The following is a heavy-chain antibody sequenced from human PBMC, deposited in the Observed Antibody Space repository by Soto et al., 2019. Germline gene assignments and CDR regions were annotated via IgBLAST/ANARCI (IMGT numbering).Heavy chain of an antibody. CDR2: ILHDGNNK. J-gene: IGHJ4*02. D-gene: IGHD3-10*01. CDR3: ARDDEGGSYCDLGY. Sequence: QVQLVESGGGVVQPGRSLRLSCAASGFTFSNYIMHWVRQAPGKGLEWVAIILHDGNNKYYADSVKGRFTISRDNSKNTLYLQMNSQRTEDTAIYYCARDDEGGSYCDLGYWGQGTLVTVSS. CDR1: GFTFSNYI. V-gene: IGHV3-30-3*01.